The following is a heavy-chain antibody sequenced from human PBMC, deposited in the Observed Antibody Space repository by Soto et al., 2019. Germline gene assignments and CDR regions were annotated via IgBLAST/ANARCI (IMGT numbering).Heavy chain of an antibody. D-gene: IGHD4-17*01. CDR2: IYYSGST. V-gene: IGHV4-30-4*01. CDR3: ARGLDDYGDYPYCYFDL. CDR1: CGSISSGDYY. J-gene: IGHJ2*01. Sequence: QVQLQESGPGLVNPSQTLSLTCTVSCGSISSGDYYWGWIRQPPGKGLEWIGYIYYSGSTYYNPSLKSRVTISVDTSKNQFSLKLSSVTAADTAVYYCARGLDDYGDYPYCYFDLWGRGTLVTVSS.